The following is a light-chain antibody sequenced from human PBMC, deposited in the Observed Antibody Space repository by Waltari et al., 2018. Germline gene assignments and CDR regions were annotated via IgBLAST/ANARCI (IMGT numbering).Light chain of an antibody. CDR2: AAS. CDR3: LQDYNYPWT. J-gene: IGKJ1*01. CDR1: QGIRNA. Sequence: AIQMTQSPSSLSASVGARVTITCRASQGIRNALGWYQQKPGKAPKLLIYAASSLQSGVPSRFSGSGSGTDFTLTISSLQPEDFATYYCLQDYNYPWTFGQGTKVEIK. V-gene: IGKV1-6*01.